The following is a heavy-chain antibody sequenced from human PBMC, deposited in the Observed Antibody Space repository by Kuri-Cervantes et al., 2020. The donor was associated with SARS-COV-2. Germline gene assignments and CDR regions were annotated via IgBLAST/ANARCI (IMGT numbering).Heavy chain of an antibody. CDR2: INPNSGGT. Sequence: ASVKVSCKASGYTFTGYYMHWVRQPPGKGLEWMGWINPNSGGTKYAQKFQGWVTMTRDTSISTVYMEMSRLRSNNTAVYYCARSTSSWQLVVISQGGAFDIWGQGAMVTVSS. J-gene: IGHJ3*02. D-gene: IGHD3-22*01. CDR3: ARSTSSWQLVVISQGGAFDI. CDR1: GYTFTGYY. V-gene: IGHV1-2*04.